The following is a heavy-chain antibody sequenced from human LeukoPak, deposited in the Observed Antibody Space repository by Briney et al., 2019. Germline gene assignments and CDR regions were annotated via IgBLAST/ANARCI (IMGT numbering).Heavy chain of an antibody. CDR3: ARDHDSGSYYTSAFDI. J-gene: IGHJ3*02. D-gene: IGHD1-26*01. CDR2: IKQDGSEK. Sequence: GGSLRLSCAASGFTFSSYWMSWVRQAPGKGLEWVANIKQDGSEKYYVDSVKGRFTISRDNAKNSLYLQMNSLRAEDTAVYYCARDHDSGSYYTSAFDIWGQGTMVTVSS. V-gene: IGHV3-7*01. CDR1: GFTFSSYW.